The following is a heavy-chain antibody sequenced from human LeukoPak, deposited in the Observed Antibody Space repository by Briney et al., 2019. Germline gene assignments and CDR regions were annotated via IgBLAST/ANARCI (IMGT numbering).Heavy chain of an antibody. D-gene: IGHD6-19*01. CDR3: ARMNWDSSGSSDY. CDR2: IIPILGIA. Sequence: ASVNVSCKASVGSFSSYAISWVRQAPGQGLEWMGRIIPILGIANYAQKFQGRVTITADKSTSTAYMELSSLRSEDTAVYYCARMNWDSSGSSDYWGQATLVSAS. CDR1: VGSFSSYA. J-gene: IGHJ4*02. V-gene: IGHV1-69*04.